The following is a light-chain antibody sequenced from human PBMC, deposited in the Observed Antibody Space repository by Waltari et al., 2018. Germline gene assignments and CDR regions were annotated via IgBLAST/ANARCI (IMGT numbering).Light chain of an antibody. V-gene: IGLV3-25*03. CDR2: KDT. CDR3: QSADTSGTYPQVV. J-gene: IGLJ2*01. Sequence: QKPGQAPVLVIHKDTERPSGIPERFSGSSSGTTVTLTISGVQAEDEADYYCQSADTSGTYPQVVFAGGTQLTVL.